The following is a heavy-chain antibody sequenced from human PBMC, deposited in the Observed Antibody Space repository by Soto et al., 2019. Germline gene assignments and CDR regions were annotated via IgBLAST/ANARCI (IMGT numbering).Heavy chain of an antibody. Sequence: SLTCIVSGGSISGDYWSWIRQPPGQGLEWVAYLDHTGSTKNNPSLKSRVTISVDTSKNQVSLKLTSVTAADTAVYYCAKPRGLGYEILAHFDSWGQGALVTVSS. V-gene: IGHV4-59*08. CDR3: AKPRGLGYEILAHFDS. D-gene: IGHD3-9*01. CDR2: LDHTGST. CDR1: GGSISGDY. J-gene: IGHJ4*02.